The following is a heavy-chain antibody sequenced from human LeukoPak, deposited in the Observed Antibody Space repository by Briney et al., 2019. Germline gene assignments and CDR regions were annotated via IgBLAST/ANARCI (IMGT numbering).Heavy chain of an antibody. CDR3: ARGLAQYYFDY. Sequence: GASVKVSCKASGYTFTSYGISWVRQAPGQGLEWMGWINPNSGGTNYAQKFQGRVTMTRDTSISTAYMELSRLRSDDTAVYYCARGLAQYYFDYWGQGTLVTVSS. J-gene: IGHJ4*02. CDR1: GYTFTSYG. CDR2: INPNSGGT. V-gene: IGHV1-2*02. D-gene: IGHD3-3*02.